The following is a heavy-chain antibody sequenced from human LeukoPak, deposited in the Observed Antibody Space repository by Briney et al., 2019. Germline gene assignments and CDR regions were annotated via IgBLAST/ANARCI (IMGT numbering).Heavy chain of an antibody. J-gene: IGHJ4*02. Sequence: SETLSLTCTVSGGSISSYYWSWIRQPPGKGLEWIGYIYYSGSTNYNPSLKSRVTISVDTSKNQFSLKLSSVTAADTAVYYCARHPYYDTSAYYVYWGQGTLVIVSS. CDR1: GGSISSYY. V-gene: IGHV4-59*01. CDR2: IYYSGST. CDR3: ARHPYYDTSAYYVY. D-gene: IGHD3-22*01.